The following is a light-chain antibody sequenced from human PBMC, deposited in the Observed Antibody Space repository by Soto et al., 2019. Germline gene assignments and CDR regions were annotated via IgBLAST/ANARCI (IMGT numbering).Light chain of an antibody. V-gene: IGKV3-11*01. CDR1: QSVGSY. CDR2: DAS. Sequence: EIVLIQSPATLSLSPGERATLSCRASQSVGSYLAWYQHKPGQAPRLLISDASNRATGIPARFSGSGSETDFTLTISSLEPEDSAVYYCQQRSNWPSVTFGQGTKVDIK. CDR3: QQRSNWPSVT. J-gene: IGKJ1*01.